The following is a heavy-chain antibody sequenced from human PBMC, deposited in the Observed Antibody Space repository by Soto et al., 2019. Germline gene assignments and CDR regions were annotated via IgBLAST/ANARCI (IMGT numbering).Heavy chain of an antibody. CDR3: ARTSYYDSSGYYGMDV. Sequence: PSETLSLTCAVSAGSISSRNWWTWVHQSPGKGLEWIGEIHHSGSTNYNPSLKSRVTISVDNSKNQFSLKLTSVTAADTAVYYCARTSYYDSSGYYGMDVWGQGTTVTVSS. D-gene: IGHD3-22*01. CDR1: AGSISSRNW. CDR2: IHHSGST. V-gene: IGHV4-4*02. J-gene: IGHJ6*02.